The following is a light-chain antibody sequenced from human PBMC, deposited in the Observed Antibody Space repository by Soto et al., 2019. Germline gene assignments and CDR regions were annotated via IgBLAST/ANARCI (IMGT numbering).Light chain of an antibody. J-gene: IGLJ1*01. CDR3: LPYTSSSTYV. CDR1: ISDVASYNY. CDR2: EAS. V-gene: IGLV2-14*01. Sequence: SVLKQPASVSGSRGQSIPISCTGTISDVASYNYVCWYQQHPGKAPKLMIYEASNRPSGVSNRFSGSQSGNTASLTISGLQAHDAADYYCLPYTSSSTYVFGTGTKV.